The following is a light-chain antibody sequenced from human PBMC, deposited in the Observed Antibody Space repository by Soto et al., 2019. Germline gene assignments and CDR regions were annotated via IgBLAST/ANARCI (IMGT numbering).Light chain of an antibody. J-gene: IGKJ1*01. CDR2: DAS. Sequence: EIVLTQSPATLSLSPGERATLSCRASQGVSKYLAWYQQKPGQSPRLLIYDASNRATGIPARFSGSGSGTDFTLTISRLEPEDFAVYYCQQYGSSPQTFGQGTKVDIK. CDR1: QGVSKY. CDR3: QQYGSSPQT. V-gene: IGKV3-20*01.